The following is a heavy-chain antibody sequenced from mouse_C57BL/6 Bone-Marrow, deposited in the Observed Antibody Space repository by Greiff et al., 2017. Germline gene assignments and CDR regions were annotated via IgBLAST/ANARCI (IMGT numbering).Heavy chain of an antibody. CDR3: ARPYYSNYLYFDV. CDR1: GYTFTSYW. V-gene: IGHV1-55*01. J-gene: IGHJ1*03. D-gene: IGHD2-5*01. CDR2: IYPGSGST. Sequence: VKLQQSGAELVKPGASVKMSCKASGYTFTSYWITWVKQRPGQGLEWIGDIYPGSGSTNYNEKFKSKAKLTVDTASSTAYMQLSSLTSEDSAVYYCARPYYSNYLYFDVWGTGTTVTVSS.